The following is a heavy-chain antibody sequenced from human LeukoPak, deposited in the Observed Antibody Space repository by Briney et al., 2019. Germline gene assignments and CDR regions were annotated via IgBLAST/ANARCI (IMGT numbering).Heavy chain of an antibody. CDR3: ARKYSSSAGFDY. Sequence: TGGSLRLSCAASGFTFSSYSMNWVRQAPGKGLEWVSSISSSSSYIYYADSVKGRFAISRDNAKNSLYLQMSSLRAEDTAVYCCARKYSSSAGFDYWGQGTLVTVSS. D-gene: IGHD6-6*01. CDR1: GFTFSSYS. CDR2: ISSSSSYI. J-gene: IGHJ4*02. V-gene: IGHV3-21*01.